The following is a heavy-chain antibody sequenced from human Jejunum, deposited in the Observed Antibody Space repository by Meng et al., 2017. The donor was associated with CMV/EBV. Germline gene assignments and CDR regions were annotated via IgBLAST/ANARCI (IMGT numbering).Heavy chain of an antibody. V-gene: IGHV4-31*02. CDR3: ARELCTTTSCSYDY. J-gene: IGHJ4*02. CDR1: GGSISSGGYY. CDR2: IHDTGST. Sequence: GGSISSGGYYWRWIRQHAGMGLEWIGYIHDTGSTHTNPSRTNRVTMSVDTSQNQFSLKWSSVIVADTAVYYCARELCTTTSCSYDYWGQGTLVTVS. D-gene: IGHD2-2*01.